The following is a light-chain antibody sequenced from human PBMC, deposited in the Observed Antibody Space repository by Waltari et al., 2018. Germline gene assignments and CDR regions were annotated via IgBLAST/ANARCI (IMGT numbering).Light chain of an antibody. CDR3: QQYNNWTPGT. CDR1: QSVSSH. Sequence: EIVMTHSPATLSVSPGERATLSCRASQSVSSHLAWYQQKPGQAPRLLIYGASMRATVIPASFSGRGSGEEFTRTISSRQSDDFGVYYCQQYNNWTPGTFGQGTKVVIK. J-gene: IGKJ1*01. CDR2: GAS. V-gene: IGKV3-15*01.